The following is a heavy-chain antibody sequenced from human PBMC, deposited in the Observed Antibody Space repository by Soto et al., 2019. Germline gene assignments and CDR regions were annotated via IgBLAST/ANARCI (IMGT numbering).Heavy chain of an antibody. CDR3: ARARDILTGYPWFDP. D-gene: IGHD3-9*01. J-gene: IGHJ5*02. CDR1: GYTFTSYA. CDR2: INAGNGNT. Sequence: ASVKVSCKASGYTFTSYAMRWVRQAPGQRLEWMGWINAGNGNTKYSQKFQGRVTITRDTSASTAYMELSSLRSEDTAVYYCARARDILTGYPWFDPWGQGTLVTVSS. V-gene: IGHV1-3*01.